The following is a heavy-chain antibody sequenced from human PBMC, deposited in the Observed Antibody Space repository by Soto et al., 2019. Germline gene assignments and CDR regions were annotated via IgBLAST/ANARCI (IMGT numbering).Heavy chain of an antibody. CDR2: ISNTGGNT. V-gene: IGHV3-23*01. CDR1: GFTFNNYA. Sequence: EVQLLESGGGLVQPGGSLRLSCAASGFTFNNYAMSWVRQAPGKGPEWVSTISNTGGNTYYADSVKGRFTISRDISTDTLYLQMSSLRAEDTAVYYCAKDQIWEVPHFFDYWGQGTLVTVSS. J-gene: IGHJ4*02. CDR3: AKDQIWEVPHFFDY. D-gene: IGHD1-26*01.